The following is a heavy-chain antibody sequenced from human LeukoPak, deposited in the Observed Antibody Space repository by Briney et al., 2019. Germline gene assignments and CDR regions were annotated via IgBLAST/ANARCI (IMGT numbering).Heavy chain of an antibody. D-gene: IGHD3-22*01. CDR2: IRYDGSNK. V-gene: IGHV3-30*02. J-gene: IGHJ4*02. CDR3: ARNFGGGDSSGPYY. Sequence: PGGSLRLSCAASGFTFSSYGMHWVRQAPGKGLEWVAFIRYDGSNKYYADSMKGRFIISRDNAKNSLYLQVNSLRAEDTALYYCARNFGGGDSSGPYYWGQGTLVTVSS. CDR1: GFTFSSYG.